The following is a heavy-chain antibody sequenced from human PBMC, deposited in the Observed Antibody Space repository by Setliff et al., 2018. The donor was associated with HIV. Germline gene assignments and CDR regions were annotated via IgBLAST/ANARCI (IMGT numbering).Heavy chain of an antibody. D-gene: IGHD3-3*01. Sequence: GGSLRLSCAASGFAFSDYSMNWVRQAPGKGLEWVSSIGISSTFLYYADSVKGRFTISRGNAKNSLYLQMNSLRVEDTAVYYCARVLLITNAVYGVVSNQFDPWGQGALVTVSS. V-gene: IGHV3-21*01. CDR3: ARVLLITNAVYGVVSNQFDP. J-gene: IGHJ5*02. CDR1: GFAFSDYS. CDR2: IGISSTFL.